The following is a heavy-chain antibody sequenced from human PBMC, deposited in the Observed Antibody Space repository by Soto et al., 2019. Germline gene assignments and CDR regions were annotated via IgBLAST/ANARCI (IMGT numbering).Heavy chain of an antibody. J-gene: IGHJ4*02. CDR3: AKGGDCSGGSCYTADY. CDR1: GFTFSSYG. V-gene: IGHV3-30*18. CDR2: ISYDGSNK. D-gene: IGHD2-15*01. Sequence: QVQLVESGGGVVQPGRSLRLSCAASGFTFSSYGMHWVRQAPGKGLEWVAVISYDGSNKYYADSVKGRFTISRDNSKNTLYLQMNCLRAEDTAVYYCAKGGDCSGGSCYTADYWGQGTLVTVSS.